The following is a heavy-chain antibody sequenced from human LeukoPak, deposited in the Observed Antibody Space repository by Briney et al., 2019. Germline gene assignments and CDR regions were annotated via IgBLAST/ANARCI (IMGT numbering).Heavy chain of an antibody. CDR3: ARGITIFGVVLGSSGMDV. Sequence: GASVKVSCKAPGYTFTSYGISWVRQAPGQGLEWMGWISAYNGNTNYAQKLQGRVTMTTDTSTSTAYMELRSLRSDDTAVYYCARGITIFGVVLGSSGMDVWGQGTTVTVSS. V-gene: IGHV1-18*01. CDR1: GYTFTSYG. J-gene: IGHJ6*02. D-gene: IGHD3-3*01. CDR2: ISAYNGNT.